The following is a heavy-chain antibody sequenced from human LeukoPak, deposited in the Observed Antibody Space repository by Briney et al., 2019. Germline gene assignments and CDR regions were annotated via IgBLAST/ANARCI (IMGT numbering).Heavy chain of an antibody. V-gene: IGHV3-48*01. J-gene: IGHJ3*02. CDR2: ISSSSSTI. CDR3: ARRYYFDGSGFYFYAFDI. CDR1: GFTFSSYA. D-gene: IGHD3-22*01. Sequence: GGSLRLSCAASGFTFSSYAMSWVRQAPGKGLEWVSYISSSSSTIYYADSVKGRFTISRDNAKNSLYLQMNSLRVEDTAVYYCARRYYFDGSGFYFYAFDIWGQGTMSPSLQ.